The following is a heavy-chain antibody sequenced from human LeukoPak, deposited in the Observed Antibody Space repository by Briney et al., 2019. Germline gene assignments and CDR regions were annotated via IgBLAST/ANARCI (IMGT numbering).Heavy chain of an antibody. CDR3: AKDLRGYCSSTSCHPYMDV. V-gene: IGHV3-30*18. CDR1: GFTFSSYG. J-gene: IGHJ6*03. CDR2: ISYDGSNK. Sequence: GSLRLSCAASGFTFSSYGMHWVRQAPGKGLEWVAVISYDGSNKYYADSVKGRFTIPRDNSKNTLYLQMNSLRAEDTAVYYCAKDLRGYCSSTSCHPYMDVWGKGTTVTVSS. D-gene: IGHD2-2*01.